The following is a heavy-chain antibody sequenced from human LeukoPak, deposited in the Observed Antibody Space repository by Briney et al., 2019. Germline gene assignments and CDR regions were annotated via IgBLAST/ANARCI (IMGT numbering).Heavy chain of an antibody. V-gene: IGHV4-59*01. CDR3: ARSLFPYYYDSSAYFPFDY. CDR1: DASINNYY. D-gene: IGHD3-22*01. CDR2: IHYTGST. J-gene: IGHJ4*02. Sequence: SETLSLTCIVSDASINNYYWSWSRQPPGKGLEWIGYIHYTGSTNYNPSLKSRVTISVDTSKNQLFLMLTSVTAADTAVYYCARSLFPYYYDSSAYFPFDYWGQGTLVTVSS.